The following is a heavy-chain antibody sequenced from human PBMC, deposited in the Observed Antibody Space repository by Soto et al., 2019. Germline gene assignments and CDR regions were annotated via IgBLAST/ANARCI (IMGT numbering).Heavy chain of an antibody. J-gene: IGHJ6*02. CDR2: INPNSGGT. CDR1: GYTFTGYY. D-gene: IGHD1-1*01. Sequence: ASVKVSCKASGYTFTGYYMHWVRQAPGQGLEWLGWINPNSGGTNYAQKFQGRVTMTRDTSISTAYMELSRLRSDDTAVYYCARDLWLGAGTNPYYYYGMDVWGQGTTVTVSS. CDR3: ARDLWLGAGTNPYYYYGMDV. V-gene: IGHV1-2*02.